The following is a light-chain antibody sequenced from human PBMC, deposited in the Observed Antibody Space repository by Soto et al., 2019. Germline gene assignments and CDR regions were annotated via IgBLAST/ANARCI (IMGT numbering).Light chain of an antibody. Sequence: EIVMTQSPATLSVSPGERATLSCRASQSVSSNLAWYQQKPGQAPRLLIYAASTRATGIPGRFSGSGSGTEFTLTISSLQSEDFAVYYCQQYNNWLGTFDQGTKVEIK. CDR1: QSVSSN. CDR3: QQYNNWLGT. J-gene: IGKJ1*01. V-gene: IGKV3-15*01. CDR2: AAS.